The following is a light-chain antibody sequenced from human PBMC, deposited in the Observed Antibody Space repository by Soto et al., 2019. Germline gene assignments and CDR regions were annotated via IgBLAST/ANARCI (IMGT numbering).Light chain of an antibody. J-gene: IGKJ5*01. CDR1: QSVSSN. V-gene: IGKV3-20*01. Sequence: VVITQYPATLSASPGERATLSCRASQSVSSNLAWYQQKPGQAPRLLIYGASSRATGIPDRFSGSGSGTDFTLTISSLEPEDFAVYYCQQYGSSPITFGQGTQLEIK. CDR3: QQYGSSPIT. CDR2: GAS.